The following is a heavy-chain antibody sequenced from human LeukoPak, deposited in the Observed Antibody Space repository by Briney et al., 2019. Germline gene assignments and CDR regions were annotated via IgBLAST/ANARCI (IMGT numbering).Heavy chain of an antibody. CDR3: ARITYYDFWSGYFYWFDP. CDR1: GGTFSSYA. Sequence: GASVKVSCKASGGTFSSYAISWVRQAPGQGLEWMGRIIPILGIANYAQKFQGRVTITADKSTSTAYMELSSLRSEDTAVYYCARITYYDFWSGYFYWFDPWGQGTLVTVSS. V-gene: IGHV1-69*04. J-gene: IGHJ5*02. D-gene: IGHD3-3*01. CDR2: IIPILGIA.